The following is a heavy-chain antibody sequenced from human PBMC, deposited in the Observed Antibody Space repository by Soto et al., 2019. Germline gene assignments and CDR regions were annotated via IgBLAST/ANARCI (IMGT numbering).Heavy chain of an antibody. Sequence: SVKVSCKASGGTFSSYAISWVRQAPGQGLEWMGGIIPIFGTANYAQKFQGRVTIAADESTSTAYMELSSLRSEDTAVYYCARDETLTYSSGWSNWFDPWGQGTLVTVSS. CDR3: ARDETLTYSSGWSNWFDP. CDR1: GGTFSSYA. D-gene: IGHD6-19*01. CDR2: IIPIFGTA. V-gene: IGHV1-69*13. J-gene: IGHJ5*02.